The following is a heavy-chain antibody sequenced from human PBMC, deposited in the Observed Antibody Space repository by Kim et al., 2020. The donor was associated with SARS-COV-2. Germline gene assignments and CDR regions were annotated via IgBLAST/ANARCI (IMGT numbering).Heavy chain of an antibody. CDR3: AGGKSYAMDV. CDR2: INGNGGNR. CDR1: GLTFSAYW. Sequence: GGSLRLSCVTSGLTFSAYWMHWVRQIPGKGLVWLSRINGNGGNRVYVDSVKGRFTISRDNAKNTVYLQMDSLRAEDTAVYYCAGGKSYAMDVWGQGTTVTVSS. V-gene: IGHV3-74*01. J-gene: IGHJ6*02.